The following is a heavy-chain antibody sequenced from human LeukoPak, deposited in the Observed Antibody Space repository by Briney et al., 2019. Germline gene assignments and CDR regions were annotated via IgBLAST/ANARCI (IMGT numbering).Heavy chain of an antibody. V-gene: IGHV4-61*10. D-gene: IGHD4-23*01. J-gene: IGHJ3*02. CDR2: INHSGST. CDR1: GGSISSGSYY. CDR3: VEVTPKAFDI. Sequence: SETQSLTCTVSGGSISSGSYYWSWIRQPAGKGLEWIGEINHSGSTNYNPSLKSRVTISVDTAKNQFSLKLSSVTAADTAVYYCVEVTPKAFDIWGQGTMVTVSS.